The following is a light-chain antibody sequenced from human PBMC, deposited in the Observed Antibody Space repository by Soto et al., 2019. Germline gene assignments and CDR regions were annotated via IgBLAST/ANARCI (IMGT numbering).Light chain of an antibody. CDR3: AAWDTSLSGGV. Sequence: QSVLTQPPSVSAAPGQRVTISCSGSSSNIGSDFVSWYQQLPGPAPQLLIYENNKRPSGIPDRFSGSKSATSATLGITGLQTGDEAGYYCAAWDTSLSGGVFGGGTKLTVL. V-gene: IGLV1-51*02. CDR2: ENN. CDR1: SSNIGSDF. J-gene: IGLJ3*02.